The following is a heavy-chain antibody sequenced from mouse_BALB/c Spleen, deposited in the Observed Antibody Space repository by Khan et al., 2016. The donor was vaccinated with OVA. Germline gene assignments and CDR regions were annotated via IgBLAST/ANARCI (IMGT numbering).Heavy chain of an antibody. CDR3: TRGGGGNRFAY. CDR1: GYTFTDFT. J-gene: IGHJ3*01. V-gene: IGHV1S137*01. CDR2: ISTYYGDA. Sequence: QIQLVQSGAELVRPGVSVKISCKGSGYTFTDFTMHWVKQSHAMSLEWIGVISTYYGDATYNQKFKDKATMTVDKSSSTAYLELARLTSADSAIYYCTRGGGGNRFAYWGQGTLVTVSA.